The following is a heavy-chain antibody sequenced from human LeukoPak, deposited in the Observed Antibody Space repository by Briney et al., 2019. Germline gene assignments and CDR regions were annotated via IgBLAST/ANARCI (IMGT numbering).Heavy chain of an antibody. CDR1: GGTFSSYG. CDR2: IIPIFGTA. CDR3: ARDLRSGYYGPFNWFDP. D-gene: IGHD3-3*01. J-gene: IGHJ5*02. Sequence: ASVKVSCKASGGTFSSYGISWVRQAPGQGLEWMGGIIPIFGTANYAQKFQGRVTITADESTSTAYMELSSLRSEDTAVYYCARDLRSGYYGPFNWFDPWGQGTLVTVSS. V-gene: IGHV1-69*01.